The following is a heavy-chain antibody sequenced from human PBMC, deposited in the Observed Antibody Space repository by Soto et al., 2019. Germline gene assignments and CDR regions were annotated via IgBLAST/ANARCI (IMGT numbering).Heavy chain of an antibody. J-gene: IGHJ4*02. D-gene: IGHD2-2*02. CDR1: GGSISSYY. Sequence: SETLSLTCTVSGGSISSYYWSWIRQPPGKGLEWIGYIYYSGSTNYNPSLKSRVTISVDTSKNQFSLKLSSVTAADTAVYYCARHVETGCSSTSCYREYYFDYWGQGTLVTVSS. CDR2: IYYSGST. V-gene: IGHV4-59*08. CDR3: ARHVETGCSSTSCYREYYFDY.